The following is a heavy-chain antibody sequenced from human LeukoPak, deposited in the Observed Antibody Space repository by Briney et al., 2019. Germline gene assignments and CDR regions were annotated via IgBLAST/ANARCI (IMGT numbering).Heavy chain of an antibody. V-gene: IGHV3-23*01. CDR3: AKGYGTTGTASSNWFDP. CDR2: ISPSGGIT. CDR1: GFTFSSHG. Sequence: GGTLRLSCAASGFTFSSHGMNWVRQAPGKGLEWVSGISPSGGITYYADSVKGRFTISRDNSKNTLYLQMNSLRVEDTAVYYCAKGYGTTGTASSNWFDPWGQGTLVTVSS. J-gene: IGHJ5*02. D-gene: IGHD1-1*01.